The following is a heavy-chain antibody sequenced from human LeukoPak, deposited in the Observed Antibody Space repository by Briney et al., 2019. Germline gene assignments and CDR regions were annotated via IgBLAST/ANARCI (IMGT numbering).Heavy chain of an antibody. CDR3: ARARGYSYGDAFDI. J-gene: IGHJ3*02. CDR1: GFTVSSNY. Sequence: GGSLRLSCAASGFTVSSNYMSWVRQAPGKGLEWVSVIYSGGSTYYADSVKGRFTISRDNSKNTLYLRMNSLRAEDTAVYYCARARGYSYGDAFDIWGQGTMVTVSS. CDR2: IYSGGST. D-gene: IGHD5-18*01. V-gene: IGHV3-53*01.